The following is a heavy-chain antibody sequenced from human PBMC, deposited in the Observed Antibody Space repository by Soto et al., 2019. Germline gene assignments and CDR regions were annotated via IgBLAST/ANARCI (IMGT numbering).Heavy chain of an antibody. D-gene: IGHD6-13*01. Sequence: QVQLQQWGAGLLKPSETLSLTCAVYGGSFSGYYWSWIRQPPGKGLEWIGEINHSGSTNYNPSLKSRVTISVDTSKNQFSLKLSSVTAADTAVYYCARKGIAAAIHWGQGTLVTVSS. J-gene: IGHJ1*01. V-gene: IGHV4-34*01. CDR2: INHSGST. CDR1: GGSFSGYY. CDR3: ARKGIAAAIH.